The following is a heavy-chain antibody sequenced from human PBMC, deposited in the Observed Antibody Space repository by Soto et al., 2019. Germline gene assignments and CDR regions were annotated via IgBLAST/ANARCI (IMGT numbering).Heavy chain of an antibody. CDR3: ARNPPYYSSGWQFDY. CDR1: GFTFSNAW. V-gene: IGHV3-48*04. D-gene: IGHD6-19*01. J-gene: IGHJ4*02. Sequence: GGSLRLSCAASGFTFSNAWMNWVRQAPGKGLEWVSYISSSSSTIYYADSVKGRFTISRDNAKNSLYLQMNSLRAEDTAVYYCARNPPYYSSGWQFDYWGQGTLVTVSS. CDR2: ISSSSSTI.